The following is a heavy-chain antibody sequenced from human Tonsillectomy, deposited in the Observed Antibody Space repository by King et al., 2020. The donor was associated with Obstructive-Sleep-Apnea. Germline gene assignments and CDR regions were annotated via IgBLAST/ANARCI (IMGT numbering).Heavy chain of an antibody. Sequence: TLKESGPTLVKPTQTLTLTCTFSGCSLSTSGGGVGWIRQPPGKALEWLSLIYWDDDKRYSPSLKSRLTITKDTSKNQVVLTMTNMDPVDTATYYCAHSRVDTALDYWGQGTLVTVSS. V-gene: IGHV2-5*02. CDR1: GCSLSTSGGG. CDR2: IYWDDDK. D-gene: IGHD5-18*01. J-gene: IGHJ4*02. CDR3: AHSRVDTALDY.